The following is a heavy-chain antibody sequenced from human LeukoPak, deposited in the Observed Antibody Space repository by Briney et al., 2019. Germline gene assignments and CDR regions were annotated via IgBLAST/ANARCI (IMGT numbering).Heavy chain of an antibody. CDR1: GGSISSSSYY. J-gene: IGHJ4*02. Sequence: SETLSLTCTVSGGSISSSSYYWGWIRQPPGKGLEWIGSIYYSGSTYHNPSLKSRVTMSVDASKNHLSLKLSSVTAADTAVYYCARGLYDSSDYYYFDYWGQGTLVTVPS. CDR3: ARGLYDSSDYYYFDY. D-gene: IGHD3-22*01. CDR2: IYYSGST. V-gene: IGHV4-39*07.